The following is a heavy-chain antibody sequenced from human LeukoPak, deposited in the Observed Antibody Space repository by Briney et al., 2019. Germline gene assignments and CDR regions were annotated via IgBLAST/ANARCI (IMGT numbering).Heavy chain of an antibody. V-gene: IGHV3-74*03. Sequence: GGSLRLSCAASGFTFGPYWMHWVRQAPGQGLEWVSLISSDGSRTTYADSVKGRFTISRDNAKNTLYLQMNSLRVEDTAVYYCARDTIAADGGIDYWGQGALVTVSS. J-gene: IGHJ4*02. D-gene: IGHD6-13*01. CDR3: ARDTIAADGGIDY. CDR1: GFTFGPYW. CDR2: ISSDGSRT.